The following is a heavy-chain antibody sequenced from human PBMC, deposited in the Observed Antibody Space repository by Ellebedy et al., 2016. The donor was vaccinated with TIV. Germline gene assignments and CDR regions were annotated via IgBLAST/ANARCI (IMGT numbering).Heavy chain of an antibody. CDR2: IDPGDSDT. CDR3: GRLEAPGGALGPFDF. J-gene: IGHJ3*01. Sequence: GESLKISCQTSGYSFTNHWIGWVRQMPGKGLEWMGIIDPGDSDTRYRPSFQGQVTFSVDKSISTVYLQWNSLKSSDTAMYYCGRLEAPGGALGPFDFWGQGTMVTVTS. D-gene: IGHD1-1*01. V-gene: IGHV5-51*01. CDR1: GYSFTNHW.